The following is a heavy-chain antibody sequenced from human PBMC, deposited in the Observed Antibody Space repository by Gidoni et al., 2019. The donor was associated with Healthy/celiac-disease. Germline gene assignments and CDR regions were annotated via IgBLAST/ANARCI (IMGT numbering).Heavy chain of an antibody. D-gene: IGHD5-12*01. CDR3: ARVEMATISNDY. J-gene: IGHJ4*02. CDR1: GFTVSSNY. CDR2: IYSGGST. Sequence: EVQLVETGGGLIQPGGSLRLSCAASGFTVSSNYMSWVRQAPGKGLEWGAVIYSGGSTYYADSVKGRFTISRDNSKNTLYLQMNSLRAEDTAVYYCARVEMATISNDYWGQGTLVTVSS. V-gene: IGHV3-53*02.